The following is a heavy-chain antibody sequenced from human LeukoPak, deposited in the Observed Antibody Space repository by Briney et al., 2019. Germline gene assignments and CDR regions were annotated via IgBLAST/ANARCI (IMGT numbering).Heavy chain of an antibody. Sequence: GGSLRLSCAASGFTLSDCDIRWVRQPIGKGXXXXXXXXSAGDKYHAGSXXXRXXXSREDAENSVYLQMNGLRPEDTAIYYCAXAKRETSTRPWTSGMDVWGQGTRVTVSS. V-gene: IGHV3-13*01. D-gene: IGHD3/OR15-3a*01. CDR2: XXSAGDK. J-gene: IGHJ6*02. CDR3: AXAKRETSTRPWTSGMDV. CDR1: GFTLSDCD.